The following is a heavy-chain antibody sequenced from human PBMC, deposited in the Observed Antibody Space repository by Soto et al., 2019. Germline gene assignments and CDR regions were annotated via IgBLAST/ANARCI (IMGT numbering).Heavy chain of an antibody. J-gene: IGHJ3*02. CDR1: GYTFTSYG. Sequence: QVQLVQSGAEVKKPGASVKVSCKASGYTFTSYGISWVRQAPGQGLEWMGWISAYNGNTNYAQKLQGRVTMTTDTSTRRAYMEQRRLRCDHTAVYYWARVPSESYSLVVILGAFDIWGQGTMVTVSS. D-gene: IGHD1-26*01. V-gene: IGHV1-18*04. CDR2: ISAYNGNT. CDR3: ARVPSESYSLVVILGAFDI.